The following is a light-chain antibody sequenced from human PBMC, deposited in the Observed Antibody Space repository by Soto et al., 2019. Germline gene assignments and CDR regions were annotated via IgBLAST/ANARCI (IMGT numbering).Light chain of an antibody. CDR2: DVS. V-gene: IGLV2-18*02. CDR1: SSDVGSSNG. CDR3: SSYTTSSTYV. Sequence: QSALTQPPSVSGSPGQSVAISCTGTSSDVGSSNGVSWYQQPPGTAPKLMIYDVSNRPSGVPDRFSGSKSGNTASLTISGLQAEDEADYYCSSYTTSSTYVFGTGTKVNVL. J-gene: IGLJ1*01.